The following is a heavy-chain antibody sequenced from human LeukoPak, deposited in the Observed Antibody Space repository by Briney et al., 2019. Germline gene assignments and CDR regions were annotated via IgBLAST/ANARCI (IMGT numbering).Heavy chain of an antibody. CDR2: IYYSGST. CDR3: ARHVGTGSLYYYYYYMDV. J-gene: IGHJ6*03. D-gene: IGHD1/OR15-1a*01. Sequence: PSETLSLTCTVSGYSISSGYFWGWFRQPPGKGLEWIGSIYYSGSTYYNPSLKSRVTISVDTSKNQFSLKLSSVTAADTAVYYCARHVGTGSLYYYYYYMDVWGKGTTVTVSS. V-gene: IGHV4-38-2*02. CDR1: GYSISSGYF.